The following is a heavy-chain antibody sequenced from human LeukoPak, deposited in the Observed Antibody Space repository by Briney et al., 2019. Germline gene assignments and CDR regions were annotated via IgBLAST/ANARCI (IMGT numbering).Heavy chain of an antibody. CDR1: GFTFSSYA. CDR2: ISSSGSTI. Sequence: GGSLRLSCAASGFTFSSYAMSWVRQAPGKGLEWVSYISSSGSTIYYADSVKGRFTISRDNAKNSLYLQMNSLRAEDTAVYYCARDRVLPRYYGMDVWGQGTTVTVSS. V-gene: IGHV3-48*04. D-gene: IGHD3-10*01. CDR3: ARDRVLPRYYGMDV. J-gene: IGHJ6*02.